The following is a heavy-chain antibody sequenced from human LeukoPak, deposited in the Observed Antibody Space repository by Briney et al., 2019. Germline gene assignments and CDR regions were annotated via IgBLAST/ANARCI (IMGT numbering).Heavy chain of an antibody. V-gene: IGHV3-7*01. CDR2: IKQDRSER. CDR1: GFSFTYSW. D-gene: IGHD3-22*01. J-gene: IGHJ4*02. CDR3: ARDYYLSLDY. Sequence: GGSLRLSCAASGFSFTYSWMAWVRQTPERGLEWMANIKQDRSERYYLDSVKGRFTSSRDNAKNALYLQMNSLRVEDTAVYYCARDYYLSLDYWGQGTLATVSS.